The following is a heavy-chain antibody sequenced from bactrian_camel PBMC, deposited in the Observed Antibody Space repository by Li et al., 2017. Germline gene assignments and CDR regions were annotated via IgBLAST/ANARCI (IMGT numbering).Heavy chain of an antibody. CDR1: GNAGDR. CDR2: IGEGPGNT. CDR3: AADSRLWLCAGSPLDSSRYDH. J-gene: IGHJ4*01. V-gene: IGHV3-3*01. Sequence: HVQLVESGGGSVQAGESLTLSCVISGNAGDRMAWFRQAPEREREGVASIGEGPGNTQYADSVKGRFTVSQDKAKNTVYLQMNSLKPEDTSMYYCAADSRLWLCAGSPLDSSRYDHWGQGTQVTVS. D-gene: IGHD1*01.